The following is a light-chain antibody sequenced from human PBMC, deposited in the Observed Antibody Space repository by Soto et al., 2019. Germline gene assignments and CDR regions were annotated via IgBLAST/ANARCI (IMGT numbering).Light chain of an antibody. V-gene: IGKV1-5*03. J-gene: IGKJ1*01. CDR2: KTS. Sequence: DIQMIHSPSTLPASVGDRVTITCRASQPIDNWLAWYQQKPEKVPTLLIYKTSSLESGVPSRFSGSGSGTEFSLTISRLQPDDFATYYWQQCHFYWTFGEGTKVEIK. CDR3: QQCHFYWT. CDR1: QPIDNW.